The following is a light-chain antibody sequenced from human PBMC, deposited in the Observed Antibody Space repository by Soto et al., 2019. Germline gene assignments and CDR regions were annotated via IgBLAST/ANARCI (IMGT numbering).Light chain of an antibody. J-gene: IGKJ5*01. CDR3: QQRSNWPPLIT. Sequence: EIVLTQSPATLSLSPWERATLSCRASQSVSSYLAWYQQKPGQAPRLLIYDASNRATGIPARFSGSGSGTDFTLTISSLEPEDFAVYYCQQRSNWPPLITFGQGTRLETK. CDR2: DAS. V-gene: IGKV3-11*01. CDR1: QSVSSY.